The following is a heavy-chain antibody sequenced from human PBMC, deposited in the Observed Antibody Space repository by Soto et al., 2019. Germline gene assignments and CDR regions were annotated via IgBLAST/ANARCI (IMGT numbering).Heavy chain of an antibody. CDR3: ARGADIVGEVAGNGGMLYNWFAP. Sequence: QVQLVESGGGVVQPGRSLRLSCAASGFTFSSYAMHWVRQAPGKGLEWVAVISYDGSNKYYADSVKGRFTISRDNSKNRLYLQMNSLRAGDTAVYYCARGADIVGEVAGNGGMLYNWFAPWGQGTMVTVSS. J-gene: IGHJ5*02. CDR2: ISYDGSNK. D-gene: IGHD2-15*01. CDR1: GFTFSSYA. V-gene: IGHV3-30-3*01.